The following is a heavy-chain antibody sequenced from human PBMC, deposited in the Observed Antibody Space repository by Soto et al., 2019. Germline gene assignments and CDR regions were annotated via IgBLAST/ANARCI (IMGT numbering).Heavy chain of an antibody. CDR3: ARDILTGYYARRPEIHFDY. CDR1: GFTFSSYS. Sequence: SLRLSCAASGFTFSSYSMNWVRQAPGKGLEWVSSISSSSSYIYYADSVKGRFTISRDNAKNSLYLQMNSLRAEDTAVYYCARDILTGYYARRPEIHFDYWGQGTLVTVSS. V-gene: IGHV3-21*01. J-gene: IGHJ4*02. D-gene: IGHD3-9*01. CDR2: ISSSSSYI.